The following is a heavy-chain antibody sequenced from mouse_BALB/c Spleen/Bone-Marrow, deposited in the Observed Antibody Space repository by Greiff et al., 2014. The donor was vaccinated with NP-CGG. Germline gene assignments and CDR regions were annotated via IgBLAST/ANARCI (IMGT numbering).Heavy chain of an antibody. CDR1: GFTFSDYY. CDR2: IGDGGSYT. J-gene: IGHJ4*01. V-gene: IGHV5-4*02. CDR3: ARVYYDYDGGVYYYAMDY. D-gene: IGHD2-4*01. Sequence: EVKLVESGGGLVKPGGSLKLSCAASGFTFSDYYMYWVRQTPEKRLEWVATIGDGGSYTYYPDSVKGRFTISRDNAKNNLYLQMSSLKSEDTAMYYCARVYYDYDGGVYYYAMDYWGQGTSVTVSS.